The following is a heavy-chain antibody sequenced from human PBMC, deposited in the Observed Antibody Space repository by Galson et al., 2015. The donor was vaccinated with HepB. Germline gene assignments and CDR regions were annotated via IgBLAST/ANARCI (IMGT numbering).Heavy chain of an antibody. J-gene: IGHJ3*02. D-gene: IGHD3-22*01. CDR1: GFTFSSYG. Sequence: SLRLSCATSGFTFSSYGMNWVRQAPGKGLEYVSTISSNGDRTDYADSVKGRFTISRDNSKNTLYLQMSTLRAEDTAVYYCVKDYYDNSGYQEDAFDIWGHGTMVTVSS. V-gene: IGHV3-64D*06. CDR2: ISSNGDRT. CDR3: VKDYYDNSGYQEDAFDI.